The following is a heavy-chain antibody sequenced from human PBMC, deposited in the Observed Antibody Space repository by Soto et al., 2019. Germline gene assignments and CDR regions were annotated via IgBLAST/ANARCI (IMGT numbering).Heavy chain of an antibody. CDR1: GGSISSGGYY. Sequence: QVQLQESGPGLVKPSQTLSLTCTVSGGSISSGGYYWSWIRQHPGKGLDWIGYIYYSGSTYYNPSLKGGVTISVETSKVQFSVKLSSVTAAAASVYYGARVVGATHNDCCGEGTLVTVGS. J-gene: IGHJ4*02. V-gene: IGHV4-31*03. CDR2: IYYSGST. D-gene: IGHD2-15*01. CDR3: ARVVGATHNDC.